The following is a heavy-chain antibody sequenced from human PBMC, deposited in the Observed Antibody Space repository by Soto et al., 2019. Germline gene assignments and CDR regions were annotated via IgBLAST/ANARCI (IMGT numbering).Heavy chain of an antibody. Sequence: GGSLRLSCAASGFIFSNAWINWVRQAPGKGLEWVSAISGSGGSTYYADSVKGRFTISRDNSKNTLYLQMNSLRAEDTAVYYCAKVRGYDFWSGQRYFDYWGQGTLVTVSS. CDR3: AKVRGYDFWSGQRYFDY. V-gene: IGHV3-23*01. J-gene: IGHJ4*02. CDR2: ISGSGGST. CDR1: GFIFSNAW. D-gene: IGHD3-3*01.